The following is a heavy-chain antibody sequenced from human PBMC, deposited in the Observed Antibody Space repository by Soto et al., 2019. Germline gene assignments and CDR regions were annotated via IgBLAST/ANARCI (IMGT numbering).Heavy chain of an antibody. CDR2: INPNSGGT. Sequence: ASVKVSCKASGYTFTGYYMHWVRQAPGQGLEWMGWINPNSGGTNYAQKFQGWVTMTRDTSISTAYMELSRLRSDDTAVYYCAREMPGYCSDSACLPGYWGQGTQVTVSS. D-gene: IGHD2-15*01. V-gene: IGHV1-2*04. CDR3: AREMPGYCSDSACLPGY. CDR1: GYTFTGYY. J-gene: IGHJ4*02.